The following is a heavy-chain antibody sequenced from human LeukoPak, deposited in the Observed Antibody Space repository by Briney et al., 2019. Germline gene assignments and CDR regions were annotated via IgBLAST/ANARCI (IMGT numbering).Heavy chain of an antibody. V-gene: IGHV3-23*01. CDR2: IRGRGGST. CDR3: AKGEVYARVGY. D-gene: IGHD2-8*01. Sequence: GSSLRLSGVASEFTFRSYALTWAGQAPGTGLDGVSSIRGRGGSTYYADSVKGRFTISRDNSKNTLDLQMNSRRAEDTAVYCWAKGEVYARVGYWGQGTLVTVSS. CDR1: EFTFRSYA. J-gene: IGHJ4*02.